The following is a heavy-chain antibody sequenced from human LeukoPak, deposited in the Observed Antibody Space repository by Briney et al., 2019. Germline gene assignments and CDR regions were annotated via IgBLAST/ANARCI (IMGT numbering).Heavy chain of an antibody. CDR1: GFTFSSYA. V-gene: IGHV3-23*01. Sequence: TGGSLRLSCAASGFTFSSYAMGWVRQAPGKGLEWVSAISGSGGSTYYADSVKGRFTISRDNSKNTLYLQMNSLRAEDTAVYYCAKDDLRFLEWLSLAEYFQHWGQGTLVTVSS. D-gene: IGHD3-3*01. J-gene: IGHJ1*01. CDR3: AKDDLRFLEWLSLAEYFQH. CDR2: ISGSGGST.